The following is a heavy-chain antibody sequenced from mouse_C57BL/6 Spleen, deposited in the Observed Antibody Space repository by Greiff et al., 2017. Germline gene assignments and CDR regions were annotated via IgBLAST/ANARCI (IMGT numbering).Heavy chain of an antibody. CDR1: GYTFTSYW. D-gene: IGHD2-5*01. Sequence: QVQLKQPGAELVKPGASVKVSCKASGYTFTSYWMHWVKQRPGQGLEWIGRIHPSDSDTNYNQKFKGKATLTVDKSSSTAYMQLSSLTSEDSAVYYCAIGSYSNYAYWYFDVWGTGTTVTVSS. J-gene: IGHJ1*03. CDR3: AIGSYSNYAYWYFDV. CDR2: IHPSDSDT. V-gene: IGHV1-74*01.